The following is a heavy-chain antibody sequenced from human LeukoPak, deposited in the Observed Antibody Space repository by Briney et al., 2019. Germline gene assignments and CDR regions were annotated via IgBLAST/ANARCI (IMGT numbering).Heavy chain of an antibody. V-gene: IGHV3-30*04. Sequence: PGGSLRLSCAASGFIFSNYAMHWVRQAPGMGLEWVAVISFDGRNKYYADSVKGRFTISGDNSKNTLYLQMDSLRAEDTAVYFCARDGFMTTVITGARPFDYWGRGTLVTVSS. CDR2: ISFDGRNK. CDR3: ARDGFMTTVITGARPFDY. J-gene: IGHJ4*02. D-gene: IGHD4-23*01. CDR1: GFIFSNYA.